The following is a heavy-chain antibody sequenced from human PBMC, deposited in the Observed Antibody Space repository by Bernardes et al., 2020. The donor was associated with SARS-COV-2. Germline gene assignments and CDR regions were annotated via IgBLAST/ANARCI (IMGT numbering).Heavy chain of an antibody. CDR3: AKPGTDY. V-gene: IGHV3-73*01. CDR1: GFSFSDYA. Sequence: GGSLRLSCEASGFSFSDYAIHWVRQAPGKGLEWVGHIRSRLNSHATEYAASVKGRFTISRDDSRDTAYLQMNSLKSEDTAVYYCAKPGTDYWGQGTLVTVSA. J-gene: IGHJ4*02. CDR2: IRSRLNSHAT. D-gene: IGHD1-1*01.